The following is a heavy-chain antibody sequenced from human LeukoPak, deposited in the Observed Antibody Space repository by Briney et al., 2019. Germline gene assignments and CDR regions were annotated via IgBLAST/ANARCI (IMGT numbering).Heavy chain of an antibody. CDR1: GFTFGSYT. J-gene: IGHJ4*02. Sequence: GGSLRLSCVASGFTFGSYTMNWVRQAPGKGLEWVASIDSTSRYIYYTDSVKGRFTISKDNANSSLHLQMNSLRAEDTAVYYCARDQDYSKGFDYWGQGTLVTVSS. V-gene: IGHV3-21*01. CDR3: ARDQDYSKGFDY. CDR2: IDSTSRYI. D-gene: IGHD4-11*01.